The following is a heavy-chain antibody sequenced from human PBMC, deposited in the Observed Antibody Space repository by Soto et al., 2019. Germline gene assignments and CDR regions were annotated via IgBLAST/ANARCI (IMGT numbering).Heavy chain of an antibody. V-gene: IGHV4-59*01. CDR3: ARARYDSSGYYYFDY. Sequence: LSLTCTVSGGSISGYYWSWIRQPPGKGLEWIGYIYYSGSTIYNPSLKSRVTISVDTSKNQFSLKLSSVTAADTAVYYCARARYDSSGYYYFDYWGQGTLVTVSS. CDR1: GGSISGYY. D-gene: IGHD3-22*01. J-gene: IGHJ4*02. CDR2: IYYSGST.